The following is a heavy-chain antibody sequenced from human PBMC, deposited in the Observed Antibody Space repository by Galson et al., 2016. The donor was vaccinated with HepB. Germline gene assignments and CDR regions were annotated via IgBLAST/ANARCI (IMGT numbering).Heavy chain of an antibody. Sequence: PALVKPTQTLTLTCTVSGFSLSTSGVGVGWIRQPPGKALEWVAVVYWDDDKRYSPSLKSRLTITKDTSKNQVVLTFTNMDPVDTATYYCARRLSFHDSSGEPVLLGYSMDVWGQGTTVTVSS. D-gene: IGHD3-22*01. CDR2: VYWDDDK. J-gene: IGHJ6*02. CDR1: GFSLSTSGVG. V-gene: IGHV2-5*02. CDR3: ARRLSFHDSSGEPVLLGYSMDV.